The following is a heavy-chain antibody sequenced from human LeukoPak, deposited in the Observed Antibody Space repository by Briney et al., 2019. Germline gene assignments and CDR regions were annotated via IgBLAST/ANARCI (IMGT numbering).Heavy chain of an antibody. CDR1: GGSISSGSYY. D-gene: IGHD3-16*02. CDR3: ARDHYDYVWGSYRYSDY. V-gene: IGHV4-61*02. Sequence: SQTLSLTCTVSGGSISSGSYYRSWIRQPAGKGLEWIGRIYTSGSTNYNPSLKSRVTISVDTSKNQFSLKLSSVTAADTAAYYCARDHYDYVWGSYRYSDYWGQGTLVTVSS. CDR2: IYTSGST. J-gene: IGHJ4*02.